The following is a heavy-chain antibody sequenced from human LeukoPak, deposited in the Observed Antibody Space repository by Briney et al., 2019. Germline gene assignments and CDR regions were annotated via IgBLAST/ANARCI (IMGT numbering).Heavy chain of an antibody. V-gene: IGHV3-23*01. D-gene: IGHD3-9*01. Sequence: PGGSLRLSCAASGFTFSDYYMSWIRQAPGKGLEWVSAISGSGGSTYYADSVKGRFTISRDNSKNTLYLQMNSLRAEDTAVYYCAKVTPYYDILTGPFDYWGQGTLVTVSS. J-gene: IGHJ4*02. CDR3: AKVTPYYDILTGPFDY. CDR1: GFTFSDYY. CDR2: ISGSGGST.